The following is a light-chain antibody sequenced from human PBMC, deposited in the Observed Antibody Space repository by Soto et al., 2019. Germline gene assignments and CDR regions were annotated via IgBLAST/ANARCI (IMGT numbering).Light chain of an antibody. J-gene: IGKJ5*01. CDR2: DAS. CDR1: QSVGTY. V-gene: IGKV3-11*01. Sequence: EIVLTQSPATLSLSPGERATLSCRASQSVGTYLAWYQQKPGQAPRLLIYDASNRATGIPARVSGSGSGTDFTLTISSLEPEDFAVYYCQQYNNWPPITFGQGTRLEIK. CDR3: QQYNNWPPIT.